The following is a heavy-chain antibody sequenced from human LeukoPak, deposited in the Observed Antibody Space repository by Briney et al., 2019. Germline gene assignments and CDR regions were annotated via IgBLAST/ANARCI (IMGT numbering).Heavy chain of an antibody. J-gene: IGHJ3*02. D-gene: IGHD6-13*01. CDR1: GFTFSSYW. CDR2: IKQDGSEK. V-gene: IGHV3-7*01. CDR3: ARNPHSSSWYGSAFDI. Sequence: GGSLRLSCAASGFTFSSYWMSWVRQAPGKGLEWVANIKQDGSEKYYVDSVKGRFTISRDNAKNSLYLQMNSLRAEDTAVYYCARNPHSSSWYGSAFDIWGQGTMVTVSS.